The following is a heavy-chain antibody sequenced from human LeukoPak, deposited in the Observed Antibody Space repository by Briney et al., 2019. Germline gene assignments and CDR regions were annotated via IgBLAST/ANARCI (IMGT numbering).Heavy chain of an antibody. Sequence: GGSLRLSCAASGFTFSSYGMHWVRQAPGKGLEWVAFIRYDGSNKYYADSVKGRFTISRDNSKNTLYLQMNSLRAEDTAVYYCARTMYCGGDCYYLDYWGQGTLVTVSS. V-gene: IGHV3-30*02. CDR2: IRYDGSNK. J-gene: IGHJ4*02. CDR3: ARTMYCGGDCYYLDY. D-gene: IGHD2-21*02. CDR1: GFTFSSYG.